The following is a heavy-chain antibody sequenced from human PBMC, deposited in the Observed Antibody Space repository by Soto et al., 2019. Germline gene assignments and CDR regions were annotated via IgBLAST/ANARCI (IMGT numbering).Heavy chain of an antibody. V-gene: IGHV5-51*01. CDR2: IYPGDSDT. Sequence: PGESLKISCKGSGYSFTSYWIGWVRQMPGKGLEWMGIIYPGDSDTRYSPSFQGQVTISADKSISTAYLQWSSLKASDTAMYYCARHQLEAYSGYDLWFDYGLAVWGQGTTVTVSS. CDR1: GYSFTSYW. D-gene: IGHD5-12*01. J-gene: IGHJ6*02. CDR3: ARHQLEAYSGYDLWFDYGLAV.